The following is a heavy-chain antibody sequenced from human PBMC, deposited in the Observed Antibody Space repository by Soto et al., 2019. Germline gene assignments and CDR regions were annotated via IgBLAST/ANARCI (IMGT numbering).Heavy chain of an antibody. D-gene: IGHD3-22*01. CDR2: IYYSGST. J-gene: IGHJ3*01. CDR1: GGSLSSYY. V-gene: IGHV4-59*01. CDR3: ASGGIDYDSSGYYYVAFSPF. Sequence: SETLSLTCVVSGGSLSSYYWSWIRQPPGKGLEWIGYIYYSGSTNYNPSLKSRVTISVDTSKNQFSLKLSSVTAADTAVYYCASGGIDYDSSGYYYVAFSPFWGQGTMVTVSS.